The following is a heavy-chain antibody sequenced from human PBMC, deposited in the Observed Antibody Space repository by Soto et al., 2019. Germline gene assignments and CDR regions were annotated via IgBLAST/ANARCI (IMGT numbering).Heavy chain of an antibody. CDR3: ERARPPTSTIPAAVIYYFDY. CDR1: GASVSSSHW. V-gene: IGHV4-4*02. J-gene: IGHJ4*02. CDR2: IYYVGFT. D-gene: IGHD2-2*01. Sequence: QVHLQESGPGLVKPSGTLSLTCGVSGASVSSSHWWTWVRQPPGKGLEWIGEIYYVGFTSDNPCHKSRVIMSMDQFRNQFDLKMGSVAAADTAVYYGERARPPTSTIPAAVIYYFDYWGQGSLVTVSS.